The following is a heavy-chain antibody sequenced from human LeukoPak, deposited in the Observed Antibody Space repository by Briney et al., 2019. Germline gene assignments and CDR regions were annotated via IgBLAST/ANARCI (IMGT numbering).Heavy chain of an antibody. Sequence: SETLSLTCTVSGGSISNYYWSWIRQPPGKGLEWIGYIYYSGSTNYNPSLKSRVTISVDTSKNQFSLKLSSVTAADTAVYYCATDSGGYYYYMDVWGKGTTVTVSS. V-gene: IGHV4-59*01. D-gene: IGHD3-10*01. J-gene: IGHJ6*03. CDR1: GGSISNYY. CDR2: IYYSGST. CDR3: ATDSGGYYYYMDV.